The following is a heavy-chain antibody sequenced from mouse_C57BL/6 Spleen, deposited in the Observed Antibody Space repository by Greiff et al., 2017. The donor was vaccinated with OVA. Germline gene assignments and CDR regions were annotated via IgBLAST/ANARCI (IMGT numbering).Heavy chain of an antibody. CDR3: ARETTVVATDY. CDR1: GYSFTSYY. Sequence: VQVVESGPELVKPGASVKISCKASGYSFTSYYIHWVKQRPGQGLEWIGWIYPGSGNTKYNEKFKGKATLTADTSSSTAYMQLSSLTSEDSAVYYCARETTVVATDYWGQGTTLTVSS. J-gene: IGHJ2*01. V-gene: IGHV1-66*01. D-gene: IGHD1-1*01. CDR2: IYPGSGNT.